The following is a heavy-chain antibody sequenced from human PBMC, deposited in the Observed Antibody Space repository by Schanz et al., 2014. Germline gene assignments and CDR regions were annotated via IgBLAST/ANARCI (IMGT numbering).Heavy chain of an antibody. CDR1: GDTFRSYT. D-gene: IGHD3-16*01. Sequence: QVQLVQSGAEVKKPGASVKVSCKSSGDTFRSYTINWVRQAPGQGLEWMGMIDPRGASTTYAQKFQGRLSLTGDMSTSTLYLELRSLTSEDTAVYYCARNYEWFESWGQGTLVTVSS. CDR3: ARNYEWFES. CDR2: IDPRGAST. J-gene: IGHJ5*01. V-gene: IGHV1-46*03.